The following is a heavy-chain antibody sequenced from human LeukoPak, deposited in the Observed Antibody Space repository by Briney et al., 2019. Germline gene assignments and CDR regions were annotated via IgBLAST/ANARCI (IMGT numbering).Heavy chain of an antibody. D-gene: IGHD6-19*01. CDR3: ASPLTGYSSGWYFGY. J-gene: IGHJ4*02. CDR1: GFTVSSNY. Sequence: GGSLRLSCAASGFTVSSNYMSWVRQAPGKGLEWVSVIYSGGSTYYADSVKGRFTISRDNSKNTLYLQMNSLRAEDTAVYYCASPLTGYSSGWYFGYWGQGTLVTVSS. CDR2: IYSGGST. V-gene: IGHV3-66*01.